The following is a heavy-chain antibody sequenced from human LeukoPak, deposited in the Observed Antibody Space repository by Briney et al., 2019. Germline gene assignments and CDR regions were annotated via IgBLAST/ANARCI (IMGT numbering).Heavy chain of an antibody. D-gene: IGHD3-3*01. V-gene: IGHV4-39*01. CDR3: ARYHFGVVIID. CDR1: GGSISSSSYY. Sequence: SETLSLTCTVSGGSISSSSYYWGWIRQPPGKGLEWIGSIYYSGSTYYNPSLKSRVTISVDTSKNQFSLKLSSVTAADTAVYYCARYHFGVVIIDWGQGTLVTVSS. J-gene: IGHJ4*02. CDR2: IYYSGST.